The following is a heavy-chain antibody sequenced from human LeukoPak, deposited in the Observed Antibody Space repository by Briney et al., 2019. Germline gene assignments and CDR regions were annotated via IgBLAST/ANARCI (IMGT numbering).Heavy chain of an antibody. CDR1: GFTFNSYS. CDR3: ARDQKDCSSTSCYEYYYYGMDV. CDR2: ISSSSSTI. J-gene: IGHJ6*02. V-gene: IGHV3-48*01. Sequence: GGSLRLSCAASGFTFNSYSMNWVRQAPGKGLEWVSYISSSSSTIYYADSVKGRFTISRDNAKNSLYLQTNSLRAEDTAVYYCARDQKDCSSTSCYEYYYYGMDVWGQGTTVTVSS. D-gene: IGHD2-2*01.